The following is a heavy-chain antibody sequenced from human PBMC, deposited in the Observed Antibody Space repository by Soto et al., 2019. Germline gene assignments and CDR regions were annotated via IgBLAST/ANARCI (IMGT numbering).Heavy chain of an antibody. V-gene: IGHV4-59*08. D-gene: IGHD4-17*01. CDR3: ARRYGDCFDY. Sequence: QVQLQESGPGLVKPSETLSLTCTASGGSISSYYWRWIRQPRGKGLEWIGYVYHSGSTDYNPSLKSRVTVSVDTSKNQFSLRLSSVTAADTAGYYCARRYGDCFDYWGQGTLVTVSS. CDR1: GGSISSYY. CDR2: VYHSGST. J-gene: IGHJ4*02.